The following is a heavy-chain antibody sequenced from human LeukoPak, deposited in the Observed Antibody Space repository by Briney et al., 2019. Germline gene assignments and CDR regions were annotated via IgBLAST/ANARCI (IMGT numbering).Heavy chain of an antibody. CDR2: INPNSGGT. J-gene: IGHJ6*03. CDR3: ARGTRYYYYYYMDV. V-gene: IGHV1-2*02. D-gene: IGHD1-1*01. Sequence: ASVKVSCKASGYTFTGYYTHWVRQAPGQGLEWMGWINPNSGGTNYAQKFQGRVTMTRDTSISTAYMELSRLRSDDTAVYYCARGTRYYYYYYMDVWGKGTTVTISS. CDR1: GYTFTGYY.